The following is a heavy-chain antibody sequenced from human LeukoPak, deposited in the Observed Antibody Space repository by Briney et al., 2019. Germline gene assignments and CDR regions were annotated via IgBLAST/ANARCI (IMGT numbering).Heavy chain of an antibody. CDR3: ARRYSGYGNACDI. CDR1: GGSISSYY. CDR2: IYSSGST. D-gene: IGHD5-12*01. J-gene: IGHJ3*02. V-gene: IGHV4-59*08. Sequence: SETLSLTCTVSGGSISSYYWSCIRQPPGKGLEWIGYIYSSGSTNYSPSLKSRVTISVDTSKNQFSLKLYSVTAADTAVYYCARRYSGYGNACDIWGQGTMVTVSS.